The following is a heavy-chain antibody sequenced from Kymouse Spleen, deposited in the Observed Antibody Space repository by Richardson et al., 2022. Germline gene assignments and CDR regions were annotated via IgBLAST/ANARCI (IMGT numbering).Heavy chain of an antibody. CDR3: ARGEWNYGNYYYYGMDV. CDR1: GGSFSGYY. Sequence: QVQLQQWGAGLLKPSETLSLTCAVYGGSFSGYYWSWIRQPPGKGLEWIGEINHSGSTNYNPSLKSRVTISVDTSKNQFSLKLSSVTAADTAVYYCARGEWNYGNYYYYGMDVWGQGTTVTVSS. CDR2: INHSGST. D-gene: IGHD1-7*01. V-gene: IGHV4-34*01. J-gene: IGHJ6*02.